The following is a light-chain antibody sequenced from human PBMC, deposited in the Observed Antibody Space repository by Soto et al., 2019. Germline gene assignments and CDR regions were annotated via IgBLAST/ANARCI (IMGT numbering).Light chain of an antibody. CDR1: QSLLRINGYHY. CDR3: LIHPLATLT. J-gene: IGKJ4*02. CDR2: LVS. V-gene: IGKV2-28*01. Sequence: ILGTRSPLALTVSPGSPASISCRYSQSLLRINGYHYLDWYLQKPGQSPQLLLYLVSNRAAGGPVRFSGSGSGTDFTLKIIRGVDADFVVYYCLIHPLATLTFRGGTKVDIK.